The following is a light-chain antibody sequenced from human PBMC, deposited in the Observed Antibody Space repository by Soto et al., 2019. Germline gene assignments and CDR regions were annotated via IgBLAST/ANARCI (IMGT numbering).Light chain of an antibody. CDR2: DAS. V-gene: IGKV1-5*01. Sequence: DIQVTQSPSTLSASVGDRVTFTCRASQSISSWLAWYQQKPGKAPKLLIYDASSLESGVPSRFSGSGSGTEFTLTISRLHPDDFATYHCQQYNTYKWKFGEGTKVNIK. J-gene: IGKJ1*01. CDR3: QQYNTYKWK. CDR1: QSISSW.